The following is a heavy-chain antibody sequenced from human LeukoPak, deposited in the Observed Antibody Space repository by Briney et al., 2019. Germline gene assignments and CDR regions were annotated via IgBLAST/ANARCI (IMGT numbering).Heavy chain of an antibody. CDR2: IGSDGSNI. CDR3: AKEIYYDSSALFDY. Sequence: GGSLRLSCAASGFSFRSYGIHWVRQTPGKGLEWVAVIGSDGSNIYYADSVKGRFTISRDNSKNTLYLQMNSLRTEDTAMYFCAKEIYYDSSALFDYWGQGTLVTVSS. V-gene: IGHV3-30*18. CDR1: GFSFRSYG. D-gene: IGHD3-22*01. J-gene: IGHJ4*02.